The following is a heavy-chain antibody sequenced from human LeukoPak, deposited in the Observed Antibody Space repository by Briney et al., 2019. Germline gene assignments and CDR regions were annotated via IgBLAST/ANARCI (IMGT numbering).Heavy chain of an antibody. V-gene: IGHV4-39*01. D-gene: IGHD5-24*01. J-gene: IGHJ3*02. CDR1: GGSISSSSYY. Sequence: PSETLSLTCTVSGGSISSSSYYWGWLRQPPGKGLEWIGGIYYSGSTYYNPSIKSRVTISVDTSKNQFSLKLSSVTAADTAVYYCARSLMTTTVNEGFDIWGQGTMVTVSS. CDR3: ARSLMTTTVNEGFDI. CDR2: IYYSGST.